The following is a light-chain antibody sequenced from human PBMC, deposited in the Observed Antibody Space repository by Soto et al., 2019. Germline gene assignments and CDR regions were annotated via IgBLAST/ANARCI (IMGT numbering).Light chain of an antibody. CDR1: QNINSW. V-gene: IGKV1-5*03. Sequence: DIPMTQSPSTLSAAVGDRVTITCRASQNINSWLAWYQQKPGKAPKLLIYKASSLASGVPSRFSGSGSGTEFTLTISSLQPDDFAAYYCQQYEIYPFTFGQGTRLEIK. CDR2: KAS. J-gene: IGKJ5*01. CDR3: QQYEIYPFT.